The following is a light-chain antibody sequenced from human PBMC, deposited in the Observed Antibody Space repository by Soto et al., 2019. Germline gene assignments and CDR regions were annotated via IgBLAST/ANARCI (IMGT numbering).Light chain of an antibody. CDR3: QQYDNVPCT. V-gene: IGKV1-33*01. Sequence: DIQMTQSPSSLSASVGDRVTIICQASQDITNYLNWYQQKPGKAPKLLIYDASNFETGVPSRFSGSGSGTHFSFTISSLQPEDIATYYCQQYDNVPCTFGQGTQLEMK. J-gene: IGKJ5*01. CDR1: QDITNY. CDR2: DAS.